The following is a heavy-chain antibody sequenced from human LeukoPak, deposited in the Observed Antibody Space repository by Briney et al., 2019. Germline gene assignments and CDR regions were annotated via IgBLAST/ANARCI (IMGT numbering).Heavy chain of an antibody. CDR3: ARDAVRGNWFDP. CDR1: GFTLSSYS. J-gene: IGHJ5*02. Sequence: PGGSLRLSCAASGFTLSSYSMNWVRQAPGKGLEWVSSISSSSSYIYYADSVKGRFTISRDNAKNSLYLQMNSLRAEDTAVYYCARDAVRGNWFDPSGQGTLVTVSS. CDR2: ISSSSSYI. V-gene: IGHV3-21*01. D-gene: IGHD3-10*02.